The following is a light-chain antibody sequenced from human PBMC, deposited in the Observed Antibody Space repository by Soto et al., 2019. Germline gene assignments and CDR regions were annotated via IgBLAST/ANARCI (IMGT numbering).Light chain of an antibody. V-gene: IGKV1-39*01. CDR2: AAS. CDR1: QSISNY. J-gene: IGKJ4*01. CDR3: QQSYGTPLT. Sequence: DMEMTQSPSSLSASVGDRVTITCRASQSISNYLNWYQHKPGKVPKLLIYAASSLQSGVPTRFSGSGSATDFTLTINSLQPEDFATYYCQQSYGTPLTCGGGTKIEIK.